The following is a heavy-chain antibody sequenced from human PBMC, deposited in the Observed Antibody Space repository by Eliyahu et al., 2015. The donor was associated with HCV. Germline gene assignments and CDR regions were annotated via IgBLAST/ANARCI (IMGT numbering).Heavy chain of an antibody. CDR1: GDSVSTNSAV. CDR3: TRHTSGFDA. J-gene: IGHJ5*02. D-gene: IGHD6-19*01. CDR2: TFYRSSWHY. Sequence: QVQLQQSGPGLVKPSQTLSXXCAISGDSVSTNSAVWSWIRQSPSRGLEWLGRTFYRSSWHYEYAVSVTSRISITPDTSKNQFSLHLGSVTPEDTGIYYCTRHTSGFDAWGQGTLVTVSS. V-gene: IGHV6-1*01.